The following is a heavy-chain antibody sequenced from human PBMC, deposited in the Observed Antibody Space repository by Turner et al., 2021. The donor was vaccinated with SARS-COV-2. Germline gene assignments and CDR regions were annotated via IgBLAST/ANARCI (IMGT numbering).Heavy chain of an antibody. CDR2: ISYDGSNK. Sequence: QVQLVESGGGVVQPGRYLRLSCAASGFTFSSYGMHWVRQAPGKGLECVAVISYDGSNKYYADSVKGRFIISRDNSKNTLYLQMNSLRAEDTAVYYCARANWGNYYYGMDVWGQGTTVTVSS. CDR3: ARANWGNYYYGMDV. V-gene: IGHV3-30*03. D-gene: IGHD7-27*01. CDR1: GFTFSSYG. J-gene: IGHJ6*02.